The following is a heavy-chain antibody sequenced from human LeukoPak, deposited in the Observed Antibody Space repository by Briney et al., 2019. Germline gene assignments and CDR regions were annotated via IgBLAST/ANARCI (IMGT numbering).Heavy chain of an antibody. Sequence: GESLRLSCAASGFTFTTYWMAWVRQFPGKGLEWVANINQDGTEKYSVDSVKGRFTISRDNAKNSLYLQMNSLRAEDTAVYYCAIDPSRGVIVVGPPNDAFDIWGQGTMVTVSS. D-gene: IGHD3-16*02. CDR2: INQDGTEK. CDR1: GFTFTTYW. V-gene: IGHV3-7*01. CDR3: AIDPSRGVIVVGPPNDAFDI. J-gene: IGHJ3*02.